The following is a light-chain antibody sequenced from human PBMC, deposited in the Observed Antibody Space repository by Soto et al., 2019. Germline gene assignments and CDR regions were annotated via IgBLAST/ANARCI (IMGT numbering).Light chain of an antibody. CDR2: AAS. V-gene: IGKV1-12*01. CDR1: QAFGSW. J-gene: IGKJ1*01. Sequence: DIPMTQSPSSVSASVGDRVTITCRASQAFGSWLAWYQQKPGRAPKLLIYAASTLQSGTPSRFSGSGSGTTFTLTISSLQPEDFATYYCQKADSFPPWTFGQGTKVEI. CDR3: QKADSFPPWT.